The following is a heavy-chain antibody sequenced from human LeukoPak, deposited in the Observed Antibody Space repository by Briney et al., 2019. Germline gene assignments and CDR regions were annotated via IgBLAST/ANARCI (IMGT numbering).Heavy chain of an antibody. Sequence: PGGSLRLSCAASGFTFSSYGMHWVRQAPGKGLEWVAFIRYDGSNKYYADSVKGRFTISRDNAKNSLYLQMNSLRAEDTAVYYCARVVVGADAFDYWGQGTLVTVSS. D-gene: IGHD2-15*01. CDR1: GFTFSSYG. CDR2: IRYDGSNK. CDR3: ARVVVGADAFDY. V-gene: IGHV3-30*02. J-gene: IGHJ4*02.